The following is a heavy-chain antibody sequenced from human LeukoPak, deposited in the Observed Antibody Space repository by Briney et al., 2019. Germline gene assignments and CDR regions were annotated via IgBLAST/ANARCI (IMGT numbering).Heavy chain of an antibody. CDR2: ISYDTRSD. Sequence: PGGSLRLSCVASEFTFSSHGMHRVRQAPGKGLEWVAVISYDTRSDYHVDSVKGRFTISRDNSKNILYLQMNNLRPEDTAMYYCARDRTSWSDALDVWGLGTLVTVSS. V-gene: IGHV3-30*03. CDR3: ARDRTSWSDALDV. CDR1: EFTFSSHG. D-gene: IGHD2-2*01. J-gene: IGHJ3*01.